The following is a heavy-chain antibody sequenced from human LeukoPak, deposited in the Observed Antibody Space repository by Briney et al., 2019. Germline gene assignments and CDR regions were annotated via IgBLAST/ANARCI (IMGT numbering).Heavy chain of an antibody. V-gene: IGHV4-39*01. CDR2: IYYSGST. Sequence: KPSETLSLTRTVSGGSISSNNYYWGWIRQPPGKGLEWIGSIYYSGSTYNNPSLKSRVTISVDTTKNQFSLKLTSVTAADTAVYYCASSPSGYWWNFDCWGQGTLVTVSS. D-gene: IGHD3-22*01. CDR1: GGSISSNNYY. CDR3: ASSPSGYWWNFDC. J-gene: IGHJ4*02.